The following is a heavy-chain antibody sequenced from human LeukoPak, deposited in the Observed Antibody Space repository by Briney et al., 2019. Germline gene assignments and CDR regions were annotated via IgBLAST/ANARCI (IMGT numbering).Heavy chain of an antibody. CDR2: ISAYNGNT. Sequence: ASVKVSCKASGYTFTSYGISWVRQAPRQGLEWMGWISAYNGNTNYAQKLQGRVTMTTDTSTSTAYMELRSLRSDDTAVYYCARASGGYCSSTSCYAFDYWGQGTLVTVSS. D-gene: IGHD2-2*01. J-gene: IGHJ4*02. CDR3: ARASGGYCSSTSCYAFDY. CDR1: GYTFTSYG. V-gene: IGHV1-18*01.